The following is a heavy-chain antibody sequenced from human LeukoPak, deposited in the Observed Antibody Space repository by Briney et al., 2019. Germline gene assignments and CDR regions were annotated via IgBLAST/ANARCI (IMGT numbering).Heavy chain of an antibody. V-gene: IGHV1-3*03. CDR2: INAGNGNT. CDR1: GYTFTSYA. CDR3: ARGAPYGDYGVADY. Sequence: ASVKVSCKASGYTFTSYAMHWVRQAPGQRLEWMGWINAGNGNTKYSQEFQGRVTITRDTSASTAYMELSSLRSEDMAAYYCARGAPYGDYGVADYWGQGTLVTVSS. J-gene: IGHJ4*02. D-gene: IGHD4-17*01.